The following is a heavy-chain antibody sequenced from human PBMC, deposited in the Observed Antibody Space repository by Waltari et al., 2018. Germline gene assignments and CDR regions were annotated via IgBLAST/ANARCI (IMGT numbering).Heavy chain of an antibody. J-gene: IGHJ5*02. D-gene: IGHD3-3*01. CDR2: IYTRGDT. V-gene: IGHV4-61*02. CDR3: ARDLRHPSYYDFSFDT. Sequence: VELQESGPGLVKPSQTLSLTCRVSGGSINSEFYYWNWIRQPAGKGLEWSGRIYTRGDTNYNPSLKTRVSISGDTSRNQFSLKLTSVTAADTAVYYCARDLRHPSYYDFSFDTWGQGSLVTVSS. CDR1: GGSINSEFYY.